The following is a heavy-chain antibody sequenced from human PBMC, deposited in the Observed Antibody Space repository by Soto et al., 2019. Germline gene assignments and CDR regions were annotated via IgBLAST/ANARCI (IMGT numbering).Heavy chain of an antibody. CDR3: ARDLPPYDRRRPPTGAFED. J-gene: IGHJ4*02. CDR1: GGSFTGDY. CDR2: VFGNGGGSP. V-gene: IGHV4-4*07. D-gene: IGHD3-22*01. Sequence: QVQLQESGPGLVKPSETLSLTCSVSGGSFTGDYWSWIRQPAGKGLEWIGRVFGNGGGSPIYNPSRKNRVTMSVDTSKTQFSLKLTSVTAADTSVYYCARDLPPYDRRRPPTGAFEDWGQGVLVSVSS.